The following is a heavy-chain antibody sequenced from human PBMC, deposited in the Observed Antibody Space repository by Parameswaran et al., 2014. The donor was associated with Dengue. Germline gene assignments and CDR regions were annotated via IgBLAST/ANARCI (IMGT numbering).Heavy chain of an antibody. V-gene: IGHV1-69*05. Sequence: VRQMPGKGLEWMGGIIPIFGTANYAQKFQGRVTITTDESTSTAYMELSSLRSEDTAVYYCARGPTIAAAGVYYYYGMDVWGQGTTVTVSS. CDR3: ARGPTIAAAGVYYYYGMDV. D-gene: IGHD6-13*01. J-gene: IGHJ6*02. CDR2: IIPIFGTA.